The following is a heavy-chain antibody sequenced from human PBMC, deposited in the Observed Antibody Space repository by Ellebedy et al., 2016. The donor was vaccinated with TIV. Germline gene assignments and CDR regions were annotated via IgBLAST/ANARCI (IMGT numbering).Heavy chain of an antibody. J-gene: IGHJ3*02. Sequence: GESLKISCAASGFTFSDYYMSWIRQAPGKGLEWVSYISSSSSYTNYADSVKGRFTISRDNAKNSLYLQMNSLRAEDTAVYYCARLRPNHDAFDIWGQGTMVTVSS. CDR2: ISSSSSYT. CDR1: GFTFSDYY. V-gene: IGHV3-11*06. CDR3: ARLRPNHDAFDI.